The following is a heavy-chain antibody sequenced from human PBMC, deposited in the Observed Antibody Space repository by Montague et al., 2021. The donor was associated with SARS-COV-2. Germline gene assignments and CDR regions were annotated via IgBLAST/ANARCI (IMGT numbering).Heavy chain of an antibody. Sequence: SLRLSCAASGFIFSNYGMNWVRQAPGKGLEWVAVIWYDGSNKYYADSVKGRFTISRDNSKKMLYLQMNSLRAEDTAVYYCARAYSGSYYPNFDYWGQGTLVTVSS. CDR2: IWYDGSNK. CDR1: GFIFSNYG. J-gene: IGHJ4*02. D-gene: IGHD1-26*01. V-gene: IGHV3-33*01. CDR3: ARAYSGSYYPNFDY.